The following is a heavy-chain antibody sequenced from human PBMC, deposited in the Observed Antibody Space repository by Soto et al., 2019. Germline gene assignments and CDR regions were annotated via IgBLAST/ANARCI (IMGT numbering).Heavy chain of an antibody. CDR3: APTGYYIPKDSPDDY. J-gene: IGHJ4*02. Sequence: GGSLRLSCAASGFTFSSYAMSWVRQAPGKGLEWVSAISGSGGSTYYADSVKGRFTISRDNSKNTLYLQMNSLRAEDTAVYYCAPTGYYIPKDSPDDYWGKGCLVTVAS. D-gene: IGHD3-9*01. CDR1: GFTFSSYA. CDR2: ISGSGGST. V-gene: IGHV3-23*01.